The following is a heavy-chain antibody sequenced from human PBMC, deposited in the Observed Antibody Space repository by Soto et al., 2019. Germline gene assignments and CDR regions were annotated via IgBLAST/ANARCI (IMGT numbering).Heavy chain of an antibody. Sequence: EVQLVESGGGLVKPWGSLSLSCAASGFTFSNAWMSWVRQAPGKGLEWVGRIKSKTDGGTTDYAAPVKGRFTISRDDSNTTLYLRMNCLKTEDTAVYYCTSAFMYRCCYYYYGMYVWGQGTTVTVS. J-gene: IGHJ6*02. D-gene: IGHD3-16*02. CDR2: IKSKTDGGTT. V-gene: IGHV3-15*01. CDR1: GFTFSNAW. CDR3: TSAFMYRCCYYYYGMYV.